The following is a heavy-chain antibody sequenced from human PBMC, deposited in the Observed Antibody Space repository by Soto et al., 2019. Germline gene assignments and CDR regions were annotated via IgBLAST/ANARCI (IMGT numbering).Heavy chain of an antibody. CDR2: IIPIFGTA. CDR1: GGTFSSYA. J-gene: IGHJ3*02. Sequence: QVQLVQSGAEVTKPGSSVKVSCTASGGTFSSYAISWVRQAPGQGLEWMGGIIPIFGTANYAQKFQGRVTITADESTSTAYMELSSLRSEYPAVYYCAGANSGYSIHWAFDIWGQGTMVTVSS. CDR3: AGANSGYSIHWAFDI. D-gene: IGHD3-22*01. V-gene: IGHV1-69*01.